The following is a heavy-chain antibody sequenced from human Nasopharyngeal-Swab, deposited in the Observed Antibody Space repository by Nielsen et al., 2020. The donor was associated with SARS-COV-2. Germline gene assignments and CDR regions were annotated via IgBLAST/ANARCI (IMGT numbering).Heavy chain of an antibody. CDR3: AKYYGDYPYYYYYMDV. Sequence: GASLKISCAASGFTFSSYAMSWVRQAPGKGLEWVSAISGSGGSTYYADSVKGRFTISRDNSKNTLYLQMNSLRAEDTAVYYCAKYYGDYPYYYYYMDVWGKGTTVTVSS. CDR2: ISGSGGST. V-gene: IGHV3-23*01. CDR1: GFTFSSYA. D-gene: IGHD4-17*01. J-gene: IGHJ6*03.